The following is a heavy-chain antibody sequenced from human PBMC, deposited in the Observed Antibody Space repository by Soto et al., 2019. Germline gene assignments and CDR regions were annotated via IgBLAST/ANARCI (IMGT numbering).Heavy chain of an antibody. Sequence: QVQLQQWGAGLLKPSETLSLTCAVYGGSFSGYYWSWIRQPPGKGLEWIGEINHSGSTNYNPSLKSRVTISVDTSKNQFSLKLSSVTAADTAVYYCARVPSGRRQVPYFDYWGQGTLVTVSS. J-gene: IGHJ4*02. CDR3: ARVPSGRRQVPYFDY. CDR2: INHSGST. V-gene: IGHV4-34*01. CDR1: GGSFSGYY.